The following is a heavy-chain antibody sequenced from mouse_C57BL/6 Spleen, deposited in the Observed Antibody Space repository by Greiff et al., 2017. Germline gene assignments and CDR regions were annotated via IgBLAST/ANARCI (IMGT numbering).Heavy chain of an antibody. V-gene: IGHV2-9-1*01. CDR2: IWTGGGT. CDR1: GFSLTSYA. Sequence: HVKLVESGPGLVAPSQSLSITCTVSGFSLTSYAISWVRQPPGKGLEWLGVIWTGGGTNYNSALKSSLSLSKDNSKSHVFLKMNSMQTDDTARYYCARNEGYGNPSGFAYWGQGTLVTVSA. J-gene: IGHJ3*01. D-gene: IGHD2-1*01. CDR3: ARNEGYGNPSGFAY.